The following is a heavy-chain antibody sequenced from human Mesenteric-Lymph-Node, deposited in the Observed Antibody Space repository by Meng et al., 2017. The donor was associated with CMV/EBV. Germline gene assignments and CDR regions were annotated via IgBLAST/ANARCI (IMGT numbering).Heavy chain of an antibody. D-gene: IGHD1-26*01. J-gene: IGHJ6*02. Sequence: GESLKISCAASGFTFSSYSMNWVRQAPGKGLEWVSAMTGSGGTAYYADSVKGRFTISRDNSKNTVYLQMNSLRAEDTAIYYCVKEASYFPYGMDVWGQGTTVTVSS. CDR3: VKEASYFPYGMDV. CDR2: MTGSGGTA. CDR1: GFTFSSYS. V-gene: IGHV3-23*01.